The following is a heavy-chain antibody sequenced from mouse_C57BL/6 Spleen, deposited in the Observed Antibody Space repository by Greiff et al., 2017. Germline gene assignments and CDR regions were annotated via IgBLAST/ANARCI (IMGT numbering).Heavy chain of an antibody. CDR3: ARPSYYYGSSYPYYFGG. CDR2: IYPRDGST. Sequence: QVQLQQSGPELVKPGASVKLSCKASGYTFTSYDINWVKQRPGQGLEWIGWIYPRDGSTKYNEKFKGKATLTVDTTSSTAYMELHSLTSEDSAVYFCARPSYYYGSSYPYYFGGWGQGTTLTVSS. D-gene: IGHD1-1*01. CDR1: GYTFTSYD. V-gene: IGHV1-85*01. J-gene: IGHJ2*01.